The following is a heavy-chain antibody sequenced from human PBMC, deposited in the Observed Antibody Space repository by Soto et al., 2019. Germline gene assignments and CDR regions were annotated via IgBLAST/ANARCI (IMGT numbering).Heavy chain of an antibody. Sequence: SETLSLTCTVSGGSISSGGYYWSWIRQHPGKGLEWIGYIYYSGSTYYNPSLKSRVTISVDTSKNQFSLKLSSVTAADTAVYYCARDRVVVVVAATRGYYYYGMDVWGQGTTVTVSS. CDR2: IYYSGST. CDR1: GGSISSGGYY. D-gene: IGHD2-15*01. CDR3: ARDRVVVVVAATRGYYYYGMDV. J-gene: IGHJ6*02. V-gene: IGHV4-31*03.